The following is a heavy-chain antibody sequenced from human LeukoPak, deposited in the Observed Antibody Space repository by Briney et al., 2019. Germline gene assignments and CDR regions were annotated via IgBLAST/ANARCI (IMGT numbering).Heavy chain of an antibody. CDR1: GFTFSSYA. CDR2: ISGSGGST. CDR3: ASPPNSSDYGGPLYYYYAMDV. Sequence: GGSLGLSCAASGFTFSSYAMSWVRQAPGKGLEWVSAISGSGGSTYYADSVKGRFTISRDNSKNTLYLQMNSLRAEDTAVYYCASPPNSSDYGGPLYYYYAMDVWGQGTTVTVSS. D-gene: IGHD3-22*01. V-gene: IGHV3-23*01. J-gene: IGHJ6*02.